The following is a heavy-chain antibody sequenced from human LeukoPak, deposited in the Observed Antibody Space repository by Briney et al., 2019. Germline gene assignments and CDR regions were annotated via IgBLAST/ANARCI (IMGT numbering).Heavy chain of an antibody. J-gene: IGHJ4*02. CDR3: ARGPNYGDRVDYFDY. D-gene: IGHD4-17*01. V-gene: IGHV3-7*01. CDR1: GFIFRNHW. CDR2: IKQWGNEK. Sequence: GGSLRLSCAASGFIFRNHWMSWVRQVPGRGLEWVAHIKQWGNEKHYVDSVEGRFTLSRDDSKNSLYLQMNSLRVDDPAVYYCARGPNYGDRVDYFDYWGQGTLVTVSS.